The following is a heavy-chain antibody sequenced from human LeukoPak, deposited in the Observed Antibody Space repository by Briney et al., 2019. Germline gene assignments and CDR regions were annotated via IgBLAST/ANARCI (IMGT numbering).Heavy chain of an antibody. V-gene: IGHV3-7*01. CDR3: ARGGTTFEH. CDR1: GFTFNSYW. J-gene: IGHJ4*02. Sequence: GGSLRLSCAASGFTFNSYWMSWVRQAPGKGLEWVANIKYDGSEKYYVDSVKGRFTISRDNAKNSLYLQMNSLRAEDTAVYYCARGGTTFEHWGQGTLVTVSS. CDR2: IKYDGSEK. D-gene: IGHD1-1*01.